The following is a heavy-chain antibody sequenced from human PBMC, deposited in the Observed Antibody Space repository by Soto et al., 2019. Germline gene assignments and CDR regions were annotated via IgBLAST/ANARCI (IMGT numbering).Heavy chain of an antibody. J-gene: IGHJ4*02. D-gene: IGHD5-12*01. V-gene: IGHV4-59*01. CDR2: IYYSGST. Sequence: ETLSLPCTVSGGSISSYYWSWIRQPPGKGLEWIGYIYYSGSTNYNPSLKSRVTISVDTSKNQFSLKLSSVTAADTAVYYCARDGRRGYSGYGVDYGIWGQGTLVTVSS. CDR1: GGSISSYY. CDR3: ARDGRRGYSGYGVDYGI.